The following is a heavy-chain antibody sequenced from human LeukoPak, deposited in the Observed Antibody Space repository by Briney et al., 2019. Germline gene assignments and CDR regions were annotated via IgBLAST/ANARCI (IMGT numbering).Heavy chain of an antibody. CDR2: IYYSGST. D-gene: IGHD3-10*01. V-gene: IGHV4-61*01. J-gene: IGHJ6*04. Sequence: SETLSLTCTVSGGSVSSGSYYWSWVRQPPGKGLEWIGYIYYSGSTNCNPSLKSRVTISVDTSKNQFSLKLSSVTAADTAVYYCAGGSGSYYYYGMDVWGKGTTVTVSS. CDR3: AGGSGSYYYYGMDV. CDR1: GGSVSSGSYY.